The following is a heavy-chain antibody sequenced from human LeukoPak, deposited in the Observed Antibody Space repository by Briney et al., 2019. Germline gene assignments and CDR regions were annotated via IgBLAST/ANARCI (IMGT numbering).Heavy chain of an antibody. CDR2: ISYDGSNK. CDR1: GFTFSSYG. D-gene: IGHD1-26*01. J-gene: IGHJ4*02. Sequence: GGSLRLSCEASGFTFSSYGMHWVRQAPGKGLEWVAVISYDGSNKYYADSVRGRFTISRDNSKNTLYLQMNSLRAEDTAVYYCAKDPIRAIVGATHFDYWGQGTLVTVSS. V-gene: IGHV3-30*18. CDR3: AKDPIRAIVGATHFDY.